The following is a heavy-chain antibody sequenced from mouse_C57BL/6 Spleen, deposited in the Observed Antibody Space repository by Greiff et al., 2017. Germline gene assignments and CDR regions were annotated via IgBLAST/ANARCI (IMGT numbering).Heavy chain of an antibody. Sequence: EVQLVESGGGLVKPGGSLKFSCAASGFTFSDYGMHWVRQAPEKGLEWVAYISSGSSTIYYADTVKGRFTISRDNAKNTLFLQMTSLGSEDTAMYYCARDYGSSPDYWGQGTTLTVSS. D-gene: IGHD1-1*01. CDR2: ISSGSSTI. CDR1: GFTFSDYG. V-gene: IGHV5-17*01. CDR3: ARDYGSSPDY. J-gene: IGHJ2*01.